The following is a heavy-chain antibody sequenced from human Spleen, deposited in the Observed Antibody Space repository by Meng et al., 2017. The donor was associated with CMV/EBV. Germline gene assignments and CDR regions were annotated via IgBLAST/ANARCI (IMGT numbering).Heavy chain of an antibody. J-gene: IGHJ4*02. V-gene: IGHV4-39*07. D-gene: IGHD2-2*02. CDR1: GGSISSSSYY. Sequence: SETLSLTCTVSGGSISSSSYYWGWIRQPPGKGLEWIGSIYYSGSTYYNPSLKSRVTISVDTSKNQFSLKLSSVTAADTAVYYCARSAIFQYCSSTSCYSFSGGWVDYWGQGTLVTVSS. CDR3: ARSAIFQYCSSTSCYSFSGGWVDY. CDR2: IYYSGST.